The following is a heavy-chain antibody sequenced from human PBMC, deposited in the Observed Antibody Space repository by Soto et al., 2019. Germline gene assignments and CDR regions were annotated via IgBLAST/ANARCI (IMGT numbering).Heavy chain of an antibody. V-gene: IGHV4-34*10. D-gene: IGHD4-4*01. CDR3: ATTVTREVPTGY. Sequence: SEPLSLTFAVYGGSVNGYYWNWIRQPPGKGLEWIGEINHTGGTHYNPSLKSRVTMSVDTSKNQFSLKLSSVTAADTAVYYCATTVTREVPTGYWGQGTLVTVSS. J-gene: IGHJ4*02. CDR2: INHTGGT. CDR1: GGSVNGYY.